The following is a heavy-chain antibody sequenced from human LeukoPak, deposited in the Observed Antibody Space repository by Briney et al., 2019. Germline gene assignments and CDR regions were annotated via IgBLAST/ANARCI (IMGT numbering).Heavy chain of an antibody. Sequence: SETLSLTCAVYGGSFSGYYWSWIRQPPGKGLEWIGEINHSGSTNYNPSLKSRVTISVDTSKNQFSLKLSSVTAADTAVYYCARDSSGWLYYFDYWGQGTLVTVSS. CDR2: INHSGST. CDR3: ARDSSGWLYYFDY. V-gene: IGHV4-34*01. D-gene: IGHD6-19*01. CDR1: GGSFSGYY. J-gene: IGHJ4*02.